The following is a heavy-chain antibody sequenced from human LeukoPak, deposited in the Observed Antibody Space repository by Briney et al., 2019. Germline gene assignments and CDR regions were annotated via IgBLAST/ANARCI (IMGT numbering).Heavy chain of an antibody. CDR2: ISGSGGST. CDR1: GFTFSSYA. V-gene: IGHV3-23*01. CDR3: ARHVVAVGFDY. J-gene: IGHJ4*02. Sequence: GGSLRLSCAASGFTFSSYAMSWVRQAPGKGLEWVSAISGSGGSTYYADSVKGRFTISRDKSKNSLYLQMNSLRAEDTAVYYCARHVVAVGFDYWGQGTLVTVSS. D-gene: IGHD3-22*01.